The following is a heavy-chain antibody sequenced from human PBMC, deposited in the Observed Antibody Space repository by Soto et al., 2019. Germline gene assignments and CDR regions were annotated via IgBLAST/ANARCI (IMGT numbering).Heavy chain of an antibody. Sequence: ASVKVSCKASGYTFTGYYMHWVRQAPGQGLEWMGWINPNSGGTNYAQKFQGRVTMTRDTSISTAYMELSRLRSDDTAVYYCARVVVAATPGNWFDPWGQGTLVTVPS. V-gene: IGHV1-2*02. J-gene: IGHJ5*02. CDR3: ARVVVAATPGNWFDP. CDR2: INPNSGGT. CDR1: GYTFTGYY. D-gene: IGHD2-15*01.